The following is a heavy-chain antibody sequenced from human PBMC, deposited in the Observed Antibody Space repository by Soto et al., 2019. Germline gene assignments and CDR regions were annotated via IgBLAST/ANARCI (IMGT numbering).Heavy chain of an antibody. CDR2: TNSEGSDT. D-gene: IGHD6-13*01. Sequence: GGPLRLSCAASGFTFSTYWMYWVRQAPGKGLVWVSRTNSEGSDTSYADSVKGRYTISRDNAKNSLYLQMNSLRAEDTAVYYCARHPDRIAEIGWFAPWGKGTQVTVSS. CDR1: GFTFSTYW. CDR3: ARHPDRIAEIGWFAP. J-gene: IGHJ5*02. V-gene: IGHV3-74*01.